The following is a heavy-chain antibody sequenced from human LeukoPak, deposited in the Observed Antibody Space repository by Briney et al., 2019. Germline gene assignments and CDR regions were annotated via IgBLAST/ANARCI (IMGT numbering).Heavy chain of an antibody. CDR3: ARYGGSGWVIDN. CDR1: GGSISSDY. D-gene: IGHD6-19*01. V-gene: IGHV4-59*08. J-gene: IGHJ4*02. Sequence: PSETLSLTCTVSGGSISSDYWTWIRQPPTKGLEWIGYIYYNGATSYNPSFKSRVTMSVDTSKKHFSLKMTSVTAADTAVYYCARYGGSGWVIDNWGQGTLVTVSS. CDR2: IYYNGAT.